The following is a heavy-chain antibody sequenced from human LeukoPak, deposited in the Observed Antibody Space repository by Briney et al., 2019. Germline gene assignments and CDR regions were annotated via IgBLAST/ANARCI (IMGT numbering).Heavy chain of an antibody. CDR2: INHSGST. V-gene: IGHV4-34*01. D-gene: IGHD3-22*01. Sequence: SETLSLTCAVYGGSFSGYYWSWIRQPPGKGLEWIGEINHSGSTNYNPSLKSRVTISVDTSKNQFSLKLSSVTAADTAVYYCARVRFLWDSSGYGEDFDYWGQGVLITASS. J-gene: IGHJ4*02. CDR3: ARVRFLWDSSGYGEDFDY. CDR1: GGSFSGYY.